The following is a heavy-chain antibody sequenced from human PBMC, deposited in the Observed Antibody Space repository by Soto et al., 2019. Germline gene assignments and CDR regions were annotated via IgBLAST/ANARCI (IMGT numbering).Heavy chain of an antibody. V-gene: IGHV3-48*04. Sequence: GGSLRLSCAASGFTFSSYSMNWVRQAPGKGLEWVSYISTSSSTIYYADSVKGRFTISRDNAKNSLYLQMNSLRAEDTAVYYCARDAYCSGGSCYSSYGMDVWGQGTTVTVS. CDR3: ARDAYCSGGSCYSSYGMDV. D-gene: IGHD2-15*01. J-gene: IGHJ6*02. CDR2: ISTSSSTI. CDR1: GFTFSSYS.